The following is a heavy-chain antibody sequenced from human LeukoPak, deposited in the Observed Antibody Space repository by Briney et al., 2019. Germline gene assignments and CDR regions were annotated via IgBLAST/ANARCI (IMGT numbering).Heavy chain of an antibody. CDR1: GYTFTGYY. CDR3: ARVEVPWYSSSWQTSTYDY. V-gene: IGHV1-2*02. CDR2: INPNSGGT. J-gene: IGHJ4*02. Sequence: GASVKVSCKASGYTFTGYYMHWVRQAPGQGLEWMGWINPNSGGTNYAQKFQGRVTVTRDTSISTAYMELSRLRSDDTAVYYCARVEVPWYSSSWQTSTYDYWGQGTLVTVSS. D-gene: IGHD6-13*01.